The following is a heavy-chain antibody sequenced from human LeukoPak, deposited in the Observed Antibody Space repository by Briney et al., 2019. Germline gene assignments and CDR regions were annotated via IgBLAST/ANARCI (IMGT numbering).Heavy chain of an antibody. CDR3: ATPGVNDYVWGSYPTGAFDI. Sequence: PGGSLRLSCAASGFTFSSYAMSWVRQAPGKGLEWVSAISGSGGSTYYADSVKGRFTISSDNSKNTLYLQMNSLRAEDTAVYYCATPGVNDYVWGSYPTGAFDIWGQGTMVTVSS. V-gene: IGHV3-23*01. CDR2: ISGSGGST. J-gene: IGHJ3*02. CDR1: GFTFSSYA. D-gene: IGHD3-16*02.